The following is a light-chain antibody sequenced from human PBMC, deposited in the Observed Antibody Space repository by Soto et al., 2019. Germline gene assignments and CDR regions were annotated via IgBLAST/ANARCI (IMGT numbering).Light chain of an antibody. CDR2: GAT. J-gene: IGKJ4*01. V-gene: IGKV1-39*01. Sequence: DIEITQSPSSLSASVGDRFTITCRASQSIRSFLNWYQQKRGKAPKLLIQGATALQSGVPLRFSCSGSGPDCSLTISSLQPEDVQTYCCPQSYSTIITFGGGTKV. CDR1: QSIRSF. CDR3: PQSYSTIIT.